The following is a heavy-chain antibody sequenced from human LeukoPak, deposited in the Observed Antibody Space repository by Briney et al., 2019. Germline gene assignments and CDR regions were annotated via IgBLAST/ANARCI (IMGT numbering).Heavy chain of an antibody. D-gene: IGHD1-26*01. Sequence: ASVKVSCKASGYTFTSYGISWVRQTPGQGLEWMGWISAYNGNTNYAQKLQGRVTMTTDTSTSTAYMELRSLRSDDTAVYYCARGLLGRNYYYYYYMDVWGKGTTVTVSS. CDR2: ISAYNGNT. V-gene: IGHV1-18*01. CDR1: GYTFTSYG. CDR3: ARGLLGRNYYYYYYMDV. J-gene: IGHJ6*03.